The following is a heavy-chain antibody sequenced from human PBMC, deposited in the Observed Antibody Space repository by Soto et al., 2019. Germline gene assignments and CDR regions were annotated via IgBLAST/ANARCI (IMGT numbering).Heavy chain of an antibody. J-gene: IGHJ4*02. CDR3: AREGSAYFDFY. D-gene: IGHD3-9*01. CDR2: IYYSGST. V-gene: IGHV4-39*02. Sequence: SETLSLTCTVSGGSISSSSYYWGWIRQPPGKGLEWIGSIYYSGSTYYNPSLKSRVTISVDTSKNQFSLKLSSVTAADTAVYYCAREGSAYFDFYWGQGTLVTSPQ. CDR1: GGSISSSSYY.